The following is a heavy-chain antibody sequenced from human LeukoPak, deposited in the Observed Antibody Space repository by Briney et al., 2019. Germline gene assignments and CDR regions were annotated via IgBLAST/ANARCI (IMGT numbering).Heavy chain of an antibody. CDR2: ISVYNTST. CDR1: GGTFSSYG. CDR3: ARGLGGTDLDY. D-gene: IGHD4-23*01. Sequence: ASVKVSCKASGGTFSSYGISWVRQAPGQGLEWMGLISVYNTSTNYAQNLQGRVTMTTDTSTSTAYMELRDLRSDDTAVYYCARGLGGTDLDYWGQGTLVTVSS. V-gene: IGHV1-18*01. J-gene: IGHJ4*02.